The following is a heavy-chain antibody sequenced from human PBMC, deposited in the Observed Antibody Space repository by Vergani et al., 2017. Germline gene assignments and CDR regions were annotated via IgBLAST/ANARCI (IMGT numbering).Heavy chain of an antibody. D-gene: IGHD2-2*01. CDR3: TGTNPAPGHWLFDL. CDR2: IWHSGRT. J-gene: IGHJ2*01. CDR1: GITFWKFG. Sequence: VDLVESGGGLAQPGGSLRLSCEASGITFWKFGMHWVRQGPGKGLEWIANIWHSGRTYYNPSLESRVTISLDTSMNQFSLTLTSVTAADTAVYYCTGTNPAPGHWLFDLWGRGTLVTVSS. V-gene: IGHV4-38-2*01.